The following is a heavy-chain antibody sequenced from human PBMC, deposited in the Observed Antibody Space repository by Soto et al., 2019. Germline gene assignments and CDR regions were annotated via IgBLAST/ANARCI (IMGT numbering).Heavy chain of an antibody. CDR3: ARVAHFPYGMDV. V-gene: IGHV1-69*01. CDR2: IIPIFGTA. CDR1: GGTFSSYA. J-gene: IGHJ6*01. D-gene: IGHD3-3*02. Sequence: QVQLVQSGAEVKKPGSSVKVSCKASGGTFSSYAINWVRQAPGQALEWMGGIIPIFGTANYAQKFQGRVTITADESTSTAYMELSSLRSEDTAVYYCARVAHFPYGMDVWGQGTTVIVSS.